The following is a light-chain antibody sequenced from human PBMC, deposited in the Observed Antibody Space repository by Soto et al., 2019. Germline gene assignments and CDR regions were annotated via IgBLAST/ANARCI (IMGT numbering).Light chain of an antibody. CDR1: QSVNSRF. CDR2: GAS. CDR3: QQYGNSPQT. J-gene: IGKJ2*01. V-gene: IGKV3-20*01. Sequence: ESVLTQSPGTLSLSPGERATLSCRASQSVNSRFLAWYQQKPGQAPRLLIYGASTRATGIPDRFSGSGSGTDFTLTISRLEPEDFAVYFCQQYGNSPQTFGQGTKLEIK.